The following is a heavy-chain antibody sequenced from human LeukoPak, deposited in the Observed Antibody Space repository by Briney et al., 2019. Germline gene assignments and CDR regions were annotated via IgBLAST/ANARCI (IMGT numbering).Heavy chain of an antibody. CDR1: GFTFDDYT. J-gene: IGHJ4*02. V-gene: IGHV3-43*01. Sequence: GGSMRLSCAASGFTFDDYTMHWVRQAPGKGLEWVSLISWDGVSTYYADSVKGRFTISRDNSKNSLYLQLNSLRTEDTAFYYCAKDGGSGATRPIDFWGQGTLVTVSS. CDR3: AKDGGSGATRPIDF. D-gene: IGHD1-26*01. CDR2: ISWDGVST.